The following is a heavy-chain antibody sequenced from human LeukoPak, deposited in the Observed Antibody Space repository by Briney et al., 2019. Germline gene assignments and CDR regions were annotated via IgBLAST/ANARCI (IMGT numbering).Heavy chain of an antibody. V-gene: IGHV3-21*01. CDR3: ARDDYDILTGYQDYYFDY. J-gene: IGHJ4*02. D-gene: IGHD3-9*01. CDR1: GFTFSSYS. CDR2: ISSSSSYI. Sequence: PGGSLRLSCAASGFTFSSYSMNWVRQAPGKGLEWVSSISSSSSYIYYADSVTGRFTISRDNAKNSLYLQMNSLRAEDTAVYYCARDDYDILTGYQDYYFDYWGQGTLVTVSS.